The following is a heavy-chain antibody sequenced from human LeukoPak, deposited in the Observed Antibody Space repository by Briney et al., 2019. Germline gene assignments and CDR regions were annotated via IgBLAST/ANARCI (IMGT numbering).Heavy chain of an antibody. D-gene: IGHD3-22*01. Sequence: SETLSLTCTVSGGSINNFYWSWIRQPPGKGLEWIGCIYYSGSTNYNPSLKSRVTISGDTSKNQFSLKLSSVTAADTAVYYCARGGGYYDSNNYYQGYFECWGQGTLVTVSS. CDR3: ARGGGYYDSNNYYQGYFEC. CDR1: GGSINNFY. J-gene: IGHJ4*02. V-gene: IGHV4-59*01. CDR2: IYYSGST.